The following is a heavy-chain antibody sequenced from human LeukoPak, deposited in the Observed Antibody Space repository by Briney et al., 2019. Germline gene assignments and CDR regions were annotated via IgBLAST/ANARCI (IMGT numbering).Heavy chain of an antibody. CDR3: ARGDYGDYVLDY. V-gene: IGHV1-2*02. D-gene: IGHD4-17*01. CDR2: INPNSGGT. CDR1: GYTFTGYY. Sequence: ASVKVSCKASGYTFTGYYMHWVRQAPGQGLEWMGWINPNSGGTNYAQKFQGRVTMTRDTSISTAYMELSRLRSDDTAVYYRARGDYGDYVLDYWGQGTLVTVSS. J-gene: IGHJ4*02.